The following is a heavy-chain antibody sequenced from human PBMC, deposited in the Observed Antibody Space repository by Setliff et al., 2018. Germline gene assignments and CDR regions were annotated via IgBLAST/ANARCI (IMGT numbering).Heavy chain of an antibody. V-gene: IGHV3-23*01. CDR3: AKVQVPAAILVANYYYGMDV. CDR1: GFTFSNYA. CDR2: ITGSGGST. Sequence: GALRLSCAASGFTFSNYAMSWVRRAPGKGLAWVSGITGSGGSTYYADSVKGRFTISRDNSKNTLYLQMNSLRAEDTAVYYCAKVQVPAAILVANYYYGMDVWGQGTTVTVSS. D-gene: IGHD2-2*01. J-gene: IGHJ6*02.